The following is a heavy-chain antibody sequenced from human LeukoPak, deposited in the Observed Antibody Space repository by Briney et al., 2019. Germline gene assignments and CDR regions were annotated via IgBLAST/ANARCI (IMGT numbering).Heavy chain of an antibody. CDR3: ARVVECSSTSCSDYFDY. J-gene: IGHJ4*02. D-gene: IGHD2-2*01. CDR2: ISAYNGNT. V-gene: IGHV1-18*01. CDR1: GYTFTSYA. Sequence: GASVKDSCKAPGYTFTSYAISWVRQAPGQGLEWMGWISAYNGNTNYAQKLQGRVTMTTDTSTSTAYMELRSLRSDETAVYYCARVVECSSTSCSDYFDYWGQGTLVTVSS.